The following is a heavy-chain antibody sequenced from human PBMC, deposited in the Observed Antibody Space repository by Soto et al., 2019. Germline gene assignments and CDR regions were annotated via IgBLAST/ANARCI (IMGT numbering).Heavy chain of an antibody. V-gene: IGHV1-46*01. CDR3: ARDRYLTYYYDSSGYYYFDY. CDR1: GYTFTSYY. D-gene: IGHD3-22*01. CDR2: INPSGGST. J-gene: IGHJ4*02. Sequence: ASVKVSCKASGYTFTSYYMHWVRQAPGQGLEWMGIINPSGGSTSYAQKFQGRVTMTRDTSTSTVYMELSSLRSEDTAVYYCARDRYLTYYYDSSGYYYFDYWGQGTLVTVSS.